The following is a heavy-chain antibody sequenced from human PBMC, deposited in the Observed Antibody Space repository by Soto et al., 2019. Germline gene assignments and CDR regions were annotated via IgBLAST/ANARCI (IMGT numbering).Heavy chain of an antibody. J-gene: IGHJ4*01. CDR2: ISFDGRNK. V-gene: IGHV3-30*04. Sequence: QVQLVESGGGVVQPGRSLRLSCVASGFTFSRYALHWVRQAPGKGLEWVAVISFDGRNKYYTDSARGRFTVSRDNSKNILHLQGTSPRVEDTGVYCCARVRKDDLSCYNDVFFDYWR. CDR1: GFTFSRYA. D-gene: IGHD1-1*01. CDR3: ARVRKDDLSCYNDVFFDY.